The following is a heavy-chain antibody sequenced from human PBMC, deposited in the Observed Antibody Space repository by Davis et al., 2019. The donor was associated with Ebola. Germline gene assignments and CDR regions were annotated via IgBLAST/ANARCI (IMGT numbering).Heavy chain of an antibody. CDR3: ASRSGGWYGFDY. CDR1: GFTFSSYW. J-gene: IGHJ4*02. CDR2: INSDGSST. Sequence: GESLKISCAASGFTFSSYWMHWVRQAPGKGLVWVSRINSDGSSTSYADSVKGRFTISRDNAKNTLYLQMNSLRAEDTAVYYCASRSGGWYGFDYWGQGTLVTVSS. V-gene: IGHV3-74*01. D-gene: IGHD6-19*01.